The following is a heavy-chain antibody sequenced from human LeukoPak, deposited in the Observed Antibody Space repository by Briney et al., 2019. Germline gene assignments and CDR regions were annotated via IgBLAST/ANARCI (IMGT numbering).Heavy chain of an antibody. CDR1: GCTYTGYY. V-gene: IGHV7-4-1*02. J-gene: IGHJ4*02. CDR3: ARRDYGSGSYSMNDY. CDR2: INTNTGNP. D-gene: IGHD3-10*01. Sequence: ASVKVSCKASGCTYTGYYMHWVRQAPGQGLEWMGWINTNTGNPTYAQGFTGRFVFSLDTSVSTAYLQISSLKAEDTAVYYCARRDYGSGSYSMNDYWGQGTLVTVSS.